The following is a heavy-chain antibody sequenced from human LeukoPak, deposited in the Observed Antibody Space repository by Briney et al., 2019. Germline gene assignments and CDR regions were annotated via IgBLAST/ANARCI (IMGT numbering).Heavy chain of an antibody. D-gene: IGHD2-2*01. CDR1: GGSISSYY. CDR2: VYYSVST. J-gene: IGHJ5*02. CDR3: ARTPGIVVEGWFDV. Sequence: SEILSLTCTVSGGSISSYYWSWIRQPPGKGLEWIGYVYYSVSTNYNPSLKSRVTISGDTPKNHFSLKLSSVTAADTAVYYCARTPGIVVEGWFDVWGQGTLVTVSS. V-gene: IGHV4-59*08.